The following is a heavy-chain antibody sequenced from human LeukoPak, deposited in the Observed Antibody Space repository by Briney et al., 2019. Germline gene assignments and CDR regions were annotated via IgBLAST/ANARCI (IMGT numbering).Heavy chain of an antibody. D-gene: IGHD2-15*01. CDR2: ISGSGGST. J-gene: IGHJ4*02. CDR3: AKPPNKFRLGNCSGGSCYAPGNHDY. Sequence: PGGSLRLSCAASGFTFDDYTMHWVRRAPGKGLEWVSAISGSGGSTYYADSVKGRFTISRDNSKNTLYLQMNSLRAEDTAVYYCAKPPNKFRLGNCSGGSCYAPGNHDYWGQGTLVTVSS. CDR1: GFTFDDYT. V-gene: IGHV3-23*01.